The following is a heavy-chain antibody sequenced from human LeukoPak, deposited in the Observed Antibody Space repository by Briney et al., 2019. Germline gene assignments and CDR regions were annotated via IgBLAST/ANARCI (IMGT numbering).Heavy chain of an antibody. CDR3: ATSPPLYSGSYYYYYYMDV. CDR2: TYYRSKWYN. J-gene: IGHJ6*03. V-gene: IGHV6-1*01. CDR1: GDSVSSNSAA. D-gene: IGHD1-26*01. Sequence: SQTLSLTCAISGDSVSSNSAAWNWISQSPSRGLEWLGRTYYRSKWYNDYAVSVKSRITINPDTSKNQFSLQLNSVTPEDTAVYYCATSPPLYSGSYYYYYYMDVWGKGTTVTVSS.